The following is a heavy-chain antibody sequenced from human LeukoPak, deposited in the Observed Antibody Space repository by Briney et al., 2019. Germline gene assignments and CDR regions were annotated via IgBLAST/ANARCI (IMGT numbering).Heavy chain of an antibody. CDR1: GGSISSSSYY. CDR2: IYTSGST. J-gene: IGHJ4*02. D-gene: IGHD3-22*01. V-gene: IGHV4-61*02. Sequence: SETLSLTCTVSGGSISSSSYYWSWIRQPAGKGLEWIGRIYTSGSTNYNPSLKSRVTMSVDTSKNQFSLKLSSVTAADTAVYYCAREKFYYDSSGYYPIDYWGQGTLVTVSS. CDR3: AREKFYYDSSGYYPIDY.